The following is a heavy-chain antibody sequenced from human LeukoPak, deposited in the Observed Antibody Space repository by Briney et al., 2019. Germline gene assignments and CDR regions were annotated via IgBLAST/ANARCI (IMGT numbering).Heavy chain of an antibody. V-gene: IGHV1-18*01. CDR1: GYTFTNYG. CDR2: ISAYNGNT. D-gene: IGHD3-16*01. CDR3: ARDRVTFGGVMLPEY. J-gene: IGHJ4*02. Sequence: GASVKVSCKAPGYTFTNYGLSWVRQGPGQGLEWMGWISAYNGNTNYAQKFQGRVTMTTDTSTSTAYMELKSLRSDDTAVYYCARDRVTFGGVMLPEYWGQGTLVTVSS.